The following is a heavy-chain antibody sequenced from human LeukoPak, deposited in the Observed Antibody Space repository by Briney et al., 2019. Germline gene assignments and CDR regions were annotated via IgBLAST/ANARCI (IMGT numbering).Heavy chain of an antibody. CDR3: ASTSRAVAGTVIYNWFDP. Sequence: ASVKVSCKASGGTFSSYAISWVRQAPGQGLEWMGGIIPIFGTANYAQKFQGRVTITTDESTSTAYMELSSLRSEGTAVYYCASTSRAVAGTVIYNWFDPWGQGTLVTVSS. J-gene: IGHJ5*02. CDR1: GGTFSSYA. CDR2: IIPIFGTA. D-gene: IGHD6-19*01. V-gene: IGHV1-69*05.